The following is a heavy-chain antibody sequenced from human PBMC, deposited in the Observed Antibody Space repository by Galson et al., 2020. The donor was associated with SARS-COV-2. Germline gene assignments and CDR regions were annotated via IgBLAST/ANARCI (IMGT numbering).Heavy chain of an antibody. CDR2: IYYTGST. J-gene: IGHJ4*02. V-gene: IGHV4-31*03. CDR3: GRLGRVTGTDR. Sequence: SETLSLTCPVSGDSINSSSYYWGWIRQPPGTGLEWIGYIYYTGSTYYNPSLKSRLSISVDLSKSQFSLTLSSVTAADTAVYYCGRLGRVTGTDRWGLGALGSVSS. CDR1: GDSINSSSYY. D-gene: IGHD1-20*01.